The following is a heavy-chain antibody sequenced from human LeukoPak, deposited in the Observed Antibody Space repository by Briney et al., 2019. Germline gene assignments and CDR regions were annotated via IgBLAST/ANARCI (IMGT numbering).Heavy chain of an antibody. J-gene: IGHJ4*02. D-gene: IGHD3-10*02. Sequence: GGSLRLSCGASGFIFRNAYMTWVRQAPGKGLEWVGRIKSNPDGGTADYGAAVKGRFTISRDDSRNILYLQLRNVRAEATAVYYCTTLSYDVHYWGQGGLVTVSS. CDR2: IKSNPDGGTA. V-gene: IGHV3-15*01. CDR3: TTLSYDVHY. CDR1: GFIFRNAY.